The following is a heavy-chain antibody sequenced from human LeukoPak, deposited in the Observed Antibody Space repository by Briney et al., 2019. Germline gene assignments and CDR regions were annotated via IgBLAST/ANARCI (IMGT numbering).Heavy chain of an antibody. CDR1: GFTFDDYA. CDR3: TKDRGDFSGWFF. D-gene: IGHD6-19*01. Sequence: GGSLRLSCAASGFTFDDYAMHWVRQAPGKGLEWVSLISGDGGSTYYADSVKGRFTISRDNSKNSLYLQMSSLRIEDTALYYCTKDRGDFSGWFFWGQGTLVTVSS. V-gene: IGHV3-43*02. CDR2: ISGDGGST. J-gene: IGHJ4*02.